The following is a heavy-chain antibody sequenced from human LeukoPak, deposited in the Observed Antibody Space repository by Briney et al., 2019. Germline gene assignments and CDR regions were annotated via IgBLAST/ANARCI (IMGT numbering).Heavy chain of an antibody. J-gene: IGHJ4*02. Sequence: ESGPTLVKPTQTLTLTCTFSGFSLSTSGVGVGWIRQPPGKALEWLALIYWNDDKRYSPSLKSRLTITKDTSKDQVVLTMTNMDPVDTATYYCAHKPTGTGKYYFDYWGQGTLVTVSS. V-gene: IGHV2-5*01. CDR2: IYWNDDK. CDR3: AHKPTGTGKYYFDY. D-gene: IGHD1-1*01. CDR1: GFSLSTSGVG.